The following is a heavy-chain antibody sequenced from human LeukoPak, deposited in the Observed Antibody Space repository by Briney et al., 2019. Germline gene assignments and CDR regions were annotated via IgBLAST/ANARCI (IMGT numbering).Heavy chain of an antibody. Sequence: PGGSLRLSCAASGFSFRSYEMHWVRQTPSQGLKWVSYISSSATIKYYAGSVKGRITISRDNAKNALFLEMNSLRVEDTAVYYCARDNYGLDVWGQGTTVIVSS. CDR1: GFSFRSYE. CDR3: ARDNYGLDV. CDR2: ISSSATIK. V-gene: IGHV3-48*03. J-gene: IGHJ6*02.